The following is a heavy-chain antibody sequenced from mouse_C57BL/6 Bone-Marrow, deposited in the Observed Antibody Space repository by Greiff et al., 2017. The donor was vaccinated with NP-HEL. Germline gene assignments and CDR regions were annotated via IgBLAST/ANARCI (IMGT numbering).Heavy chain of an antibody. CDR1: GYSITSGYD. Sequence: EVKLQESGPGMVKPSQSLSLTCTVTGYSITSGYDWHWIRHFPGNKLEWMGYISYSGSTNYNPSLKSRISITHDTSKNHFFLKLNSVTTEDTATYYCARGWYYGSSYYFDYWGQGTTLTVSS. CDR2: ISYSGST. CDR3: ARGWYYGSSYYFDY. D-gene: IGHD1-1*01. V-gene: IGHV3-1*01. J-gene: IGHJ2*01.